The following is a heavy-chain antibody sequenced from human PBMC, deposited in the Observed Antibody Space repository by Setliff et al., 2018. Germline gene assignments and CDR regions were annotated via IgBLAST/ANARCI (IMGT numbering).Heavy chain of an antibody. CDR1: GYTFTSYG. CDR3: ARGIAAVGTSYYFDY. J-gene: IGHJ4*02. CDR2: ISIYNGNT. D-gene: IGHD6-13*01. Sequence: ASVKVSCKASGYTFTSYGINWVRQAPGQGLEWMGWISIYNGNTNYAQKLQGRVTMTTDTSTSTAYMELRSLRSDDTAVYYCARGIAAVGTSYYFDYWSQGTQVTVS. V-gene: IGHV1-18*01.